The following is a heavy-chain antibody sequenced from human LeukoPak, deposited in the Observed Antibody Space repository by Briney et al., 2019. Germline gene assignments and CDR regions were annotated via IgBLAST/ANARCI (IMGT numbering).Heavy chain of an antibody. D-gene: IGHD5-24*01. Sequence: RASVMVSCKASGYTFTNSYIHWVRQAPGQGFQWMGLINPGGGNTNYAQNFQGRLTMTRDTSTTTVYMELSGPRSEDTAIYYCARIRDGYNDAYDIWGQGTVVTVPS. V-gene: IGHV1-46*01. CDR3: ARIRDGYNDAYDI. CDR1: GYTFTNSY. J-gene: IGHJ3*02. CDR2: INPGGGNT.